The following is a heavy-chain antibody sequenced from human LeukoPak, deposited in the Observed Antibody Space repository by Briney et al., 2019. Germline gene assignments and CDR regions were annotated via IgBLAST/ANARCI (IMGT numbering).Heavy chain of an antibody. V-gene: IGHV3-30*03. CDR1: GFTFSSYG. CDR3: ARDGHGITIYGYFPH. CDR2: ISYDGSNI. J-gene: IGHJ1*01. Sequence: GGSLRLSCAASGFTFSSYGMHWVRQAPGKGLEWVAVISYDGSNIYYADSVKGRFTISRDNSKNTLYLQMNSLRVEDTAVYYCARDGHGITIYGYFPHWGQGTLVTVSS. D-gene: IGHD3-9*01.